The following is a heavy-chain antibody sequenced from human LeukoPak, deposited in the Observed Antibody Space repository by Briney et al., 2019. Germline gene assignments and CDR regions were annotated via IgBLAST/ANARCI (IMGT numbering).Heavy chain of an antibody. J-gene: IGHJ4*02. D-gene: IGHD3-3*01. CDR1: GFDFSSNW. Sequence: GGSLRLSCAASGFDFSSNWMHWVRHAPGQGLVWVSRIKGDGISTNYADSVKGRFTITRDIAKNTLYLQMNSLRAEDTGVYYCAKDHYWSIDYWGRGTLVTVS. CDR3: AKDHYWSIDY. V-gene: IGHV3-74*01. CDR2: IKGDGIST.